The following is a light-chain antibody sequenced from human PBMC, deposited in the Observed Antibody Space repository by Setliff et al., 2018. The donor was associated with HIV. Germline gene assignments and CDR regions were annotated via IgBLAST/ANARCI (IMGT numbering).Light chain of an antibody. CDR2: EDN. J-gene: IGLJ2*01. CDR1: SGSIASNY. Sequence: NFMLTQPHSVSESPGKTVTISCTRSSGSIASNYVQWYQQRPGSSPTTVIYEDNQRPSGVPDRFSGSIDSSSNSASLTISGLKTEDEADSYCQSYDSSNSVVFGGGT. V-gene: IGLV6-57*01. CDR3: QSYDSSNSVV.